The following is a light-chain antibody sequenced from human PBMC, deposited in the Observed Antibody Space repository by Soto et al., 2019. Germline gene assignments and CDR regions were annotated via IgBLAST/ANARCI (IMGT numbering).Light chain of an antibody. CDR1: SSNIESNT. V-gene: IGLV1-44*01. Sequence: QSVLTQPPSASGTPGQRVTISCSGSSSNIESNTINWYQQLPGTAPKLLIYTNNQRPSGVPDRFSGSKSGTSASLAISGLQSEDEADYYCAASDDSLNGVVFGGGTQLTVL. CDR3: AASDDSLNGVV. J-gene: IGLJ2*01. CDR2: TNN.